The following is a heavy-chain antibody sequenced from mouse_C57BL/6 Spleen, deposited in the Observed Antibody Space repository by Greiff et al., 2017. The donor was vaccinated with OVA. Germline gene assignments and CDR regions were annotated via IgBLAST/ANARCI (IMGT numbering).Heavy chain of an antibody. Sequence: VQLQQSGAELVMPGASVKLSCKASGYTFTSYWMHWVKQRPGQGLEWTGEIDPSDSYTNYNQKFKGKSTLTVDKSSSTAYMQLSSLTSEDSAVYYCARFRYDLNYFDYWGQGTTLTVSS. D-gene: IGHD2-4*01. V-gene: IGHV1-69*01. CDR3: ARFRYDLNYFDY. CDR2: IDPSDSYT. CDR1: GYTFTSYW. J-gene: IGHJ2*01.